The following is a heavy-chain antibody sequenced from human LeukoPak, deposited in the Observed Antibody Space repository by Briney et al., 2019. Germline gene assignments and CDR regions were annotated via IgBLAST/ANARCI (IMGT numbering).Heavy chain of an antibody. CDR2: IYHSGST. D-gene: IGHD3-16*01. V-gene: IGHV4-4*02. CDR3: ARKGGDPLGIFDS. CDR1: GGSISSNNW. J-gene: IGHJ4*02. Sequence: SETLSLTCAVSGGSISSNNWWSCVRQPPGKGLEWIGEIYHSGSTNYNPSLRSRVTISVDKSKNQFSLKLSPVTAADTAVYYCARKGGDPLGIFDSWGQGTLVTVSS.